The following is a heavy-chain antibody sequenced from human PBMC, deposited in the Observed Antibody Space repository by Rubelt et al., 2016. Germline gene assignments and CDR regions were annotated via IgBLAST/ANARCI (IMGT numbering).Heavy chain of an antibody. CDR1: GASIGSSSYY. CDR3: AREMYSGGYSKQWGYDY. Sequence: QVQLQESGPGLVNPSETLSLTCSVSGASIGSSSYYWGWIRQPPGKGLEWIGSIYYSGSTYYNPSLKSRVTISVDTSKNQFSLKLSSVTAADTAVYYCAREMYSGGYSKQWGYDYWGQGTLVTVSS. D-gene: IGHD1-26*01. V-gene: IGHV4-39*07. CDR2: IYYSGST. J-gene: IGHJ4*02.